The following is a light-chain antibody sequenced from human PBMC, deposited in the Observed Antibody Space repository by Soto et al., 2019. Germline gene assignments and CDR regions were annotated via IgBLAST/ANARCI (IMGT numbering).Light chain of an antibody. Sequence: QSVLTQPASVSGSPGQSITIACTGTSSDVGAYNYVSWYQQHPGKAPKLMIFDVSNRPSGVSNCFSGSKSGNTASRTISGLQAEDEADYYCSSYTAATTSVFGGGTKLTVL. J-gene: IGLJ3*02. CDR3: SSYTAATTSV. CDR1: SSDVGAYNY. V-gene: IGLV2-14*01. CDR2: DVS.